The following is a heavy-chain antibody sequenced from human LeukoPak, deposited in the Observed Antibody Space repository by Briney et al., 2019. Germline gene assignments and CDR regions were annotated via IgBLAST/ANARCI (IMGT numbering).Heavy chain of an antibody. D-gene: IGHD6-13*01. J-gene: IGHJ4*02. V-gene: IGHV3-48*03. CDR1: GFTLSSYE. CDR2: ISSSGSTI. Sequence: GGSLRLSCAASGFTLSSYEMNWVRQAPGKGLEWVSYISSSGSTIYYADSVKGRFTISRDNAKNSLYLQMNSLRAEDTAVYYCARPHSSAGGYWGQGTLVTVSS. CDR3: ARPHSSAGGY.